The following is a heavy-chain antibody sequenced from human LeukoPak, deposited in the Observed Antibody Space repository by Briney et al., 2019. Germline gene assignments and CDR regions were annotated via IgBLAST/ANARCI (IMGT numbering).Heavy chain of an antibody. Sequence: GGSLRLSCAASGFTFGEYAMHCVRQSPGQGLEWVSLISGDGGSTGYADSVKGRFTISRDNSKNSLYLQMNSLTTEDTALYYCAKDHRLASNRGSCVDPWGQGTLVTVSS. CDR1: GFTFGEYA. D-gene: IGHD3-16*01. CDR2: ISGDGGST. CDR3: AKDHRLASNRGSCVDP. V-gene: IGHV3-43*02. J-gene: IGHJ5*02.